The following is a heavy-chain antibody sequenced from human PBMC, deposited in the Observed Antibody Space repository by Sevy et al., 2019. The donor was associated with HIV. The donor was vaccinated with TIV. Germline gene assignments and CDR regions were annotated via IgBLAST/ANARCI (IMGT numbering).Heavy chain of an antibody. D-gene: IGHD3-10*01. V-gene: IGHV3-23*01. J-gene: IGHJ4*02. Sequence: GGSLRLSCAASGFTFSSYAMSWVRQAPGKGLEWVSAISGSGGSTYYADSVKGRFTISRDNSKNTLYLQMNSLRAEETAVYYCAKDPVGSAKPVGSFDYWGQGTLVTVSS. CDR2: ISGSGGST. CDR1: GFTFSSYA. CDR3: AKDPVGSAKPVGSFDY.